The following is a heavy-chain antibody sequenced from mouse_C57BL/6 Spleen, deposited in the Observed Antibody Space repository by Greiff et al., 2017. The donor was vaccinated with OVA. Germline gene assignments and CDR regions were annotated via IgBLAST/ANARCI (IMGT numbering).Heavy chain of an antibody. CDR2: LDPSASET. CDR1: GYTFTSYW. Sequence: QQSCKASGYTFTSYWMHWVKQRPIQGLEWIGNLDPSASETHYNQKFKDTATFTVDKSSSTAYMQLSSLTSEDSAVYDCARSYYYGSNAMDYWGQGTSVTVSS. CDR3: ARSYYYGSNAMDY. J-gene: IGHJ4*01. V-gene: IGHV1-52*01. D-gene: IGHD1-1*01.